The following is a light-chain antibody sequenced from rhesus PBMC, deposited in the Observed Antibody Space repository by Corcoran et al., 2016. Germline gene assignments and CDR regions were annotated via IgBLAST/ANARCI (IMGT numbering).Light chain of an antibody. V-gene: IGLV1-72*02. CDR2: NNN. Sequence: QSVLTQPPSASGAPGQSVTISCSGSSSNIGSNYVYWYQQLSGKAPKLLIYNNNQRPSGVPDRFSGSKSGTSASLAISGLQSEDEADYYCSAWESSLSSHYIFGAGTRLTVL. CDR1: SSNIGSNY. J-gene: IGLJ1*01. CDR3: SAWESSLSSHYI.